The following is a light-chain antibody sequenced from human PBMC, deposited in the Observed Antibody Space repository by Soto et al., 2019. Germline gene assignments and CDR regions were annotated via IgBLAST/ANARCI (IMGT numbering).Light chain of an antibody. CDR3: QQYNNWPPLT. CDR1: QSVTSN. Sequence: ETVMTQSPATLSVSPGERATLSCRASQSVTSNLAWYQQKPGQAPRLLIYAASTRATGIPARFSGSGSGTEFTLTISSLQSEDFAVYYCQQYNNWPPLTFGGGTKVEIK. V-gene: IGKV3-15*01. J-gene: IGKJ4*01. CDR2: AAS.